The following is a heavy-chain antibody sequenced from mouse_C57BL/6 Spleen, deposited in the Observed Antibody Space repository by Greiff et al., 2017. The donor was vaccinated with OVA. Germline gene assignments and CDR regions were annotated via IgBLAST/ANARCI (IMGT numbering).Heavy chain of an antibody. CDR3: ARCTVVATNWYFDV. CDR2: IYPGDGDT. Sequence: LQQSGASVKISCKASGYAFSSYWMNWVKQRPGKGLEWLGQIYPGDGDTNYNGKFKGKATLTADKSSSTAYMQLSSLTSEDSAVYFCARCTVVATNWYFDVWGTGTTVTVSS. D-gene: IGHD1-1*01. CDR1: GYAFSSYW. J-gene: IGHJ1*03. V-gene: IGHV1-80*01.